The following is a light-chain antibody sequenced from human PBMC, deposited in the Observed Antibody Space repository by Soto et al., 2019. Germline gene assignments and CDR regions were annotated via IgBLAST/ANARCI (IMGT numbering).Light chain of an antibody. J-gene: IGKJ4*01. CDR3: QQRSNWPPRLT. CDR2: DAS. Sequence: TLSPSVLSASVGDKVTITCRASQDIRNSLAWYQQRPGQAPRLLIYDASNRATGIPARFSGSGSGTDFTLTISSLEPEDFAVYYCQQRSNWPPRLTFGGGTKVEIK. V-gene: IGKV3-11*01. CDR1: QDIRNS.